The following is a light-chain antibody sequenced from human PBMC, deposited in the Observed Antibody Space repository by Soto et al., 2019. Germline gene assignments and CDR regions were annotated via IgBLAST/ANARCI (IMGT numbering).Light chain of an antibody. J-gene: IGKJ5*01. V-gene: IGKV3-11*01. CDR2: DTT. CDR3: QHRGN. Sequence: IVLTQSPATLSLSPGERATLSCRASQSVNNYVAWYQHKPGQSPRLLIDDTTTRATAIPARFSGSESGTYFHITIISLEPEDLAFYYCQHRGNVGQGTRLEIK. CDR1: QSVNNY.